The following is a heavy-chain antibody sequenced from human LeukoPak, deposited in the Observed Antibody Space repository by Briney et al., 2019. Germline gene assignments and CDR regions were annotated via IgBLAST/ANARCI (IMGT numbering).Heavy chain of an antibody. D-gene: IGHD3-22*01. J-gene: IGHJ4*02. CDR2: ISYDGSNK. Sequence: GGSLRLSCAASGFTFSSYAMHWVRQAPGKGLEWVAVISYDGSNKYYADSVKGRFTISRDNSKNTLYLQMNSLRAEDTAVYYCAREAGYYDSSGYYYIHYFDYWGQGTLVTVSS. CDR1: GFTFSSYA. V-gene: IGHV3-30-3*01. CDR3: AREAGYYDSSGYYYIHYFDY.